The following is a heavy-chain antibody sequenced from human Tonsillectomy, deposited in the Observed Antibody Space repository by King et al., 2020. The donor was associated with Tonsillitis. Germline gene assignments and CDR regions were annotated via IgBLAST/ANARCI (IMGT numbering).Heavy chain of an antibody. CDR2: IKSKTDGGTT. V-gene: IGHV3-15*01. CDR1: GFSFSNAW. Sequence: VQLVESGGGLVKPGGSLRLSCAASGFSFSNAWMSWVRQAPGKGLEWVGRIKSKTDGGTTDYAAPVKGRVIISRDDSKNTLYLQMNSLKTEDTAVYYCTTDSSGLVVPAADWGKGTLVTVSS. D-gene: IGHD2-2*01. CDR3: TTDSSGLVVPAAD. J-gene: IGHJ4*02.